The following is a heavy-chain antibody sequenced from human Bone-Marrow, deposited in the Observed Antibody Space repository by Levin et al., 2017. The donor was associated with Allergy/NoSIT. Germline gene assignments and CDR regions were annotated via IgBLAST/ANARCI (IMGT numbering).Heavy chain of an antibody. J-gene: IGHJ1*01. CDR1: GFTFRDAW. V-gene: IGHV3-15*01. D-gene: IGHD5-18*01. CDR2: IKSKIDAETT. CDR3: TTYTARRPQEFHH. Sequence: GESLKISCAASGFTFRDAWMSWVRQAPGKGLEWVGRIKSKIDAETTDYAAPVKGRFTVSRDDSKSTLYLQMNSLKIEDTAVYYCTTYTARRPQEFHHWDQGTLVTVSS.